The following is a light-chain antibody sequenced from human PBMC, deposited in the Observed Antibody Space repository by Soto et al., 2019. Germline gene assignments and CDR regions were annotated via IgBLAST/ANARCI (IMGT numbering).Light chain of an antibody. Sequence: QSALTQPASVSRSPGQSITISCTGTSSDIGGYYYVSWYQHHPGKAPKLIIYQVTNRPSGVSHRFSGSKSGNTASLTISGLQAEDEADYYCTSYSSSSTFYVFGTGTKATVL. CDR3: TSYSSSSTFYV. CDR2: QVT. V-gene: IGLV2-14*01. J-gene: IGLJ1*01. CDR1: SSDIGGYYY.